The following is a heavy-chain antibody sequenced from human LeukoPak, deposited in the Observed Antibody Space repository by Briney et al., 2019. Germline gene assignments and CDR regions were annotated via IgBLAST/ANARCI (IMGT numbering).Heavy chain of an antibody. CDR3: ARRGWDNWNYENY. Sequence: KSSETLSLTCAVYGGSFSGYYWSWIRQPPGKGLEWIGEINHSGSTNYNPSLKSRVTISVDTSKNQFSLKLSSVTAADTAVYYCARRGWDNWNYENYWGQGTLVTASS. CDR1: GGSFSGYY. CDR2: INHSGST. J-gene: IGHJ4*02. V-gene: IGHV4-34*01. D-gene: IGHD1-7*01.